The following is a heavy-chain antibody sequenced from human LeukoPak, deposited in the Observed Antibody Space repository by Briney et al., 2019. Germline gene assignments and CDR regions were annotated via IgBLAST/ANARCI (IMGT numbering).Heavy chain of an antibody. Sequence: GGSLRLSCAASGFTFSSYSMNWVRQAPGKGLEWVSSISSNSSYIYYADSVKGRFTISRDNAKNSLYLQMNSLRVEDTAIYYCARDGRAVAFDIWGQGTMVTVSS. CDR1: GFTFSSYS. CDR2: ISSNSSYI. J-gene: IGHJ3*02. V-gene: IGHV3-21*01. D-gene: IGHD6-19*01. CDR3: ARDGRAVAFDI.